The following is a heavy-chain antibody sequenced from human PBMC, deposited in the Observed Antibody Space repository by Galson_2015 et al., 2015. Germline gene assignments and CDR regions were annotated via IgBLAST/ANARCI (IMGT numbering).Heavy chain of an antibody. CDR1: GFTFSSYG. CDR3: ARDRAAALEVWFDP. Sequence: SLRLSCAASGFTFSSYGMHWVRQAPGKGLEWVAVIWYDGSNKYYADSVKGRFTISRDNSKNTLYLQMNSLRAEDTAVHYCARDRAAALEVWFDPWGQGTLVTVSS. CDR2: IWYDGSNK. J-gene: IGHJ5*02. D-gene: IGHD6-13*01. V-gene: IGHV3-33*01.